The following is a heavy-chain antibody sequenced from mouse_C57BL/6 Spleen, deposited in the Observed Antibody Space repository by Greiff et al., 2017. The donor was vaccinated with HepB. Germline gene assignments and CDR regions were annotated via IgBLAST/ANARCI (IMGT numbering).Heavy chain of an antibody. Sequence: VNLVESGPGLVQPSQSLSITSTVSGFSLTSYGVHWVRQSPGKGLEWLGVIWSGGSTDYNAAFISRLSISKDNSKSQVFFKMNSLQADDTAIYYCARNDYGNYGEFAYWGQGTLVTVSA. V-gene: IGHV2-2*01. J-gene: IGHJ3*01. D-gene: IGHD2-1*01. CDR3: ARNDYGNYGEFAY. CDR1: GFSLTSYG. CDR2: IWSGGST.